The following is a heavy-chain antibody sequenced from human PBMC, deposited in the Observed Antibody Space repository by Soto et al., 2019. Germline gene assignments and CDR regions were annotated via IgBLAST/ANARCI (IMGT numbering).Heavy chain of an antibody. V-gene: IGHV1-18*01. Sequence: ASVKVSCKASGYTFTSYGISWVRQAPGQGLEWMGWISAYNGNTNYAQKLQGRVTMTTDTSTSTAYMELRSLRSDDTAVYYCARDVAINYYDSSGVFDYWGQGTLVTVS. J-gene: IGHJ4*02. CDR2: ISAYNGNT. CDR1: GYTFTSYG. D-gene: IGHD3-22*01. CDR3: ARDVAINYYDSSGVFDY.